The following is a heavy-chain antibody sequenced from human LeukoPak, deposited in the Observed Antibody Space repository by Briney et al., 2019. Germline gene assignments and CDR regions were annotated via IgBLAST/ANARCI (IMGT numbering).Heavy chain of an antibody. CDR1: GYTFTNFD. J-gene: IGHJ5*02. CDR3: ARGFVDYWSGYYRRDWFDP. V-gene: IGHV1-8*03. D-gene: IGHD3-3*01. Sequence: ASVKVSCKASGYTFTNFDINWVRQATGQGLEWMGRMSPNNGKTDYAQKFQGRVTITRDTSINTVYMELSSLRSDDTAVYYCARGFVDYWSGYYRRDWFDPWGQGTLVTVSS. CDR2: MSPNNGKT.